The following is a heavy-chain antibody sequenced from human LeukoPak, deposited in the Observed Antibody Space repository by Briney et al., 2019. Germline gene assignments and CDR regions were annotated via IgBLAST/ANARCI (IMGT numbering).Heavy chain of an antibody. Sequence: GGSLRLSCAASGFTFSSYWMHWVRQAPGKGPEWVASIKKDGSQKYYVDSVKGRFTISRDNAQNSLYLQMSSLRVEDTAIYSSARVGWELLNLHFDPWGQGTLVTVSS. CDR2: IKKDGSQK. CDR1: GFTFSSYW. V-gene: IGHV3-7*03. CDR3: ARVGWELLNLHFDP. J-gene: IGHJ5*02. D-gene: IGHD1-26*01.